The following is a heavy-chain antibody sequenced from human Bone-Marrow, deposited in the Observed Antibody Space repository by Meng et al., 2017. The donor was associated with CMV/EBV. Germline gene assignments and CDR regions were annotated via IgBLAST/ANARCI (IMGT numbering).Heavy chain of an antibody. V-gene: IGHV1-18*01. CDR1: GYTSTSYG. D-gene: IGHD2-15*01. CDR3: ARVLSGRKGYYYYYGMDV. CDR2: ISAYNGNT. J-gene: IGHJ6*02. Sequence: ASVKVSCKASGYTSTSYGISWVRQAPGQGLEWMGWISAYNGNTNYAQKLQGRVTMTTDTSTSTAYMELRSLRSDDTAVYYCARVLSGRKGYYYYYGMDVWGQGTTVSVSS.